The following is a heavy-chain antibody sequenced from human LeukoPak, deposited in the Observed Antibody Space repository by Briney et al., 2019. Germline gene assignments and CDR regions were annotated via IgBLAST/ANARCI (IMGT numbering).Heavy chain of an antibody. V-gene: IGHV1-2*02. D-gene: IGHD1-26*01. Sequence: ASVKVSCKASGYTFTGYYMHWVRQAPGQGLEWMGWINPNSGGTNYAQKFQGRVTMTRDTSISTAYMELSRLRSDDTAVYYCARVVLEGIVGATGPWGQGTLVTVSS. CDR3: ARVVLEGIVGATGP. CDR2: INPNSGGT. CDR1: GYTFTGYY. J-gene: IGHJ5*02.